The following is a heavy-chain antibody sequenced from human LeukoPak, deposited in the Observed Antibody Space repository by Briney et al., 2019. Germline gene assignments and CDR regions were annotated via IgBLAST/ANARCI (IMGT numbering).Heavy chain of an antibody. Sequence: GGSLRLSCAASGFTFSSYAMSWVRQAPGKGLEWVSAISGSGGSTYYADSVKGRFTISRDNSKNTLYLQMNSLRAEDTAVYYCANQGNYYGSGSYPVYWGRGTLVTVSS. CDR3: ANQGNYYGSGSYPVY. D-gene: IGHD3-10*01. J-gene: IGHJ4*02. CDR2: ISGSGGST. CDR1: GFTFSSYA. V-gene: IGHV3-23*01.